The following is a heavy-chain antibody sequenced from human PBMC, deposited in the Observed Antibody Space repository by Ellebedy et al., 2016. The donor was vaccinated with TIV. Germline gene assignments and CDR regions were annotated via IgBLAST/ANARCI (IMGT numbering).Heavy chain of an antibody. Sequence: PGGSLRLSCAASGFTFSSYAMSWVRQAPGKGLEWVSTISNTGSRTYYADSVEGRFIISRDNSKKTLYLQMNSLRAEDKAVDYCAKGRGGGSDSSAPRYYFDYWGLGTLVTVSS. CDR1: GFTFSSYA. CDR2: ISNTGSRT. D-gene: IGHD3-22*01. J-gene: IGHJ4*02. CDR3: AKGRGGGSDSSAPRYYFDY. V-gene: IGHV3-23*01.